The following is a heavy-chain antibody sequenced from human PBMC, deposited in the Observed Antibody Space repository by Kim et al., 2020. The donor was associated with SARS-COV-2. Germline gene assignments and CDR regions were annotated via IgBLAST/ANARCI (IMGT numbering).Heavy chain of an antibody. CDR2: INHSGST. Sequence: SETLSLTCAVYGGSFSGYYWSWIRQPPGKGLEWIGEINHSGSTNYNPSLKSRVTISVETSKNQFSLKLSSVTAADTAVYYCARGWDGSSWYVGYYGMDVWGQGTTVTLSS. V-gene: IGHV4-34*01. D-gene: IGHD6-13*01. J-gene: IGHJ6*02. CDR1: GGSFSGYY. CDR3: ARGWDGSSWYVGYYGMDV.